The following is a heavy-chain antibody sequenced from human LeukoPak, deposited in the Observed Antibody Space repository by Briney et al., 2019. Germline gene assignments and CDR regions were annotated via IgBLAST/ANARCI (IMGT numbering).Heavy chain of an antibody. V-gene: IGHV4-34*01. CDR2: INHSGST. J-gene: IGHJ4*02. CDR1: GGSFSGYY. D-gene: IGHD6-19*01. CDR3: ARVSVYSSGTIDY. Sequence: PSETLSLTCAVYGGSFSGYYWSWIRQPPGKGLEWIGEINHSGSTNYNPSLKSRVIISVDTSKNQFSLKLSSVTAADTAVYYCARVSVYSSGTIDYWGQGTLVTVSS.